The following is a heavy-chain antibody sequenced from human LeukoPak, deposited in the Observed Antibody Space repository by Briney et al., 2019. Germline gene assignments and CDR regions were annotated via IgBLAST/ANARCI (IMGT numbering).Heavy chain of an antibody. Sequence: GGSLRLSCAASGFTFSSYGMHWVRQAPGKGLEWVAVISYDGSNKYYVDSVQGRFTISRDNSKNTLFLQMDSLRAEDTAVYYCASLIRDCSSTSCYVYYYYYMDVWGKGTTVTISS. CDR1: GFTFSSYG. D-gene: IGHD2-2*01. V-gene: IGHV3-30*03. CDR2: ISYDGSNK. J-gene: IGHJ6*03. CDR3: ASLIRDCSSTSCYVYYYYYMDV.